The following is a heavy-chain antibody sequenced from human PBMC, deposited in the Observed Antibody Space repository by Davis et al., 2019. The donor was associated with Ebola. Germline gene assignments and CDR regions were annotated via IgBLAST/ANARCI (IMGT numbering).Heavy chain of an antibody. CDR2: IRSKANSYAT. V-gene: IGHV3-73*01. CDR1: GFTFSGSA. Sequence: GESLKISCAASGFTFSGSAMHWVRQASGKGLEWVGRIRSKANSYATAYAASVKGRFTISRDNSKNTLYLQMNSLRAEDTAVYYCARVPYDSSGLYYFDYWGQGTLVTVSS. CDR3: ARVPYDSSGLYYFDY. D-gene: IGHD3-22*01. J-gene: IGHJ4*02.